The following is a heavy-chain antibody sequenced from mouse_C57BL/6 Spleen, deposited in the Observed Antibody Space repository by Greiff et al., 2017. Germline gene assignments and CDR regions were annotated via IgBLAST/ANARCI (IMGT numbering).Heavy chain of an antibody. CDR3: ARSSNGRAWFAY. Sequence: LVESGPELVKPGASVKISCKASGYTFTDYNMNWVKQSNGKSLEWIGVINPNYGTTSYNQKFKGKATLTVDQSSSTAYMQLNSLTSEDSAVYYCARSSNGRAWFAYWGQGTLVTVSA. CDR1: GYTFTDYN. CDR2: INPNYGTT. V-gene: IGHV1-39*01. J-gene: IGHJ3*01. D-gene: IGHD2-5*01.